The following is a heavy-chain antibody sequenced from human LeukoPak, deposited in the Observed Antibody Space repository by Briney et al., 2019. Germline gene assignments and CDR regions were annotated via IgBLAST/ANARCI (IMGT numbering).Heavy chain of an antibody. CDR1: GGSISSGSYY. V-gene: IGHV4-61*02. Sequence: SETLSLTCTVSGGSISSGSYYWSWIRQPAGKGLEWIGRIYTSGSTNYNPSLKSRVTISVDTSKNQFSLKLSSVTAVDTAVYYCASSGFGIRTDDYWGQGTLVTVSS. D-gene: IGHD1-14*01. CDR2: IYTSGST. CDR3: ASSGFGIRTDDY. J-gene: IGHJ4*02.